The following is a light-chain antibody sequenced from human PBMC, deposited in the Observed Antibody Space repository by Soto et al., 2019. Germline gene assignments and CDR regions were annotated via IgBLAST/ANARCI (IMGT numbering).Light chain of an antibody. CDR3: HQCYSTPLT. CDR1: QSISSY. V-gene: IGKV1-39*01. Sequence: DIQMTQSPSSLSASVGDRVTITCRASQSISSYLNWDQQKPGKSPKLLIYAASSLQSGVPSRFSGSGSVTDFTLTISSLQPEDFATYYCHQCYSTPLTFGGGTKGEIK. CDR2: AAS. J-gene: IGKJ4*01.